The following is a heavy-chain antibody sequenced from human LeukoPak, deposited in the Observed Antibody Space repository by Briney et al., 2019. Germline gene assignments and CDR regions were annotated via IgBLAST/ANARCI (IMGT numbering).Heavy chain of an antibody. J-gene: IGHJ4*02. CDR3: ARLAPTLNAWGSPDH. Sequence: PSETLSLTCTVSGGSFSGYHLCWIRQPPGKGLEWIGEINRSAVTTYNPSLKSRVTISLDTSKNQFSLRLNSVTAADTAVYYCARLAPTLNAWGSPDHWGQGILVTVSS. D-gene: IGHD3-16*01. V-gene: IGHV4-34*01. CDR1: GGSFSGYH. CDR2: INRSAVT.